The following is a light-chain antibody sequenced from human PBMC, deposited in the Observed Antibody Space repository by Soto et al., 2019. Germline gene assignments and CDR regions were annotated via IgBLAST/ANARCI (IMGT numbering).Light chain of an antibody. CDR1: QTISNW. CDR3: QQSYSNTQT. CDR2: VAS. V-gene: IGKV1-39*01. J-gene: IGKJ1*01. Sequence: DIQMTQSPSTLSASVGDRVTITCRASQTISNWLAWYQQKPGKAPKLLILVASTLPSGVPSRFSGSGSGTDFTLTISSLQPEDFATYYCQQSYSNTQTFGQGTKVDIK.